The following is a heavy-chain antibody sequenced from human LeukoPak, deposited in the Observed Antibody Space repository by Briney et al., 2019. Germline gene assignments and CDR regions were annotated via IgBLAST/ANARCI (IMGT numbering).Heavy chain of an antibody. CDR1: GFTFSSYW. CDR2: ISTDGSST. D-gene: IGHD6-6*01. Sequence: PGGSLRLSCAASGFTFSSYWMHWVRQAPGKGLVWVSRISTDGSSTNYADSVKGRFTISRDNAKSTLYLQMNSLRAEDTAVYYCAGDELEEAFDIWGQGTVVTVSS. V-gene: IGHV3-74*01. CDR3: AGDELEEAFDI. J-gene: IGHJ3*02.